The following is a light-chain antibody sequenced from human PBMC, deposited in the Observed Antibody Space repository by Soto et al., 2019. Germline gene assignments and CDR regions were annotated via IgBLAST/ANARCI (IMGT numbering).Light chain of an antibody. Sequence: EIVITQSPATLSVSPGGRATLSCRASQSVSSNLAWYQQKPGQAPRLLIYVASTRATGIPARFSGSGSGTEFTLTISSLQSEDFAVYYCQQYNNWPQTFGQGTKVDIK. CDR2: VAS. CDR3: QQYNNWPQT. CDR1: QSVSSN. V-gene: IGKV3-15*01. J-gene: IGKJ1*01.